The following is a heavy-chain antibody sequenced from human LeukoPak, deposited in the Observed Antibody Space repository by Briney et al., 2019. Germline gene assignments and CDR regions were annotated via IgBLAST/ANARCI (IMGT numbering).Heavy chain of an antibody. V-gene: IGHV3-48*03. CDR3: ARDLPYGISDYPPGI. CDR2: ISSRGITI. CDR1: GFTFSSYE. D-gene: IGHD3-22*01. J-gene: IGHJ4*02. Sequence: PGGSLRLSCAASGFTFSSYEMNWVRQAPGKGLEWVSYISSRGITIYYADSVRGRSAISRDNAKNSLYLQMDSLRAEDTAVYYCARDLPYGISDYPPGIWGQGTLVTVSS.